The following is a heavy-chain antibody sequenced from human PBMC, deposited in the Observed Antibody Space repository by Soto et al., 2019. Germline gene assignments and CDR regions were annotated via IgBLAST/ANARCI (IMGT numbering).Heavy chain of an antibody. CDR3: AADTAAGGGPSQWLLYYYYGMDV. Sequence: ASVKVSCKASGFTFTSSAMQWVRQARGQRLEWIGWIVVGSGNTNYAQKFQERVTITRDMSTSTAYMELSSLRSEDTAVYYCAADTAAGGGPSQWLLYYYYGMDVWGQGTTVTVSS. CDR1: GFTFTSSA. V-gene: IGHV1-58*02. J-gene: IGHJ6*02. D-gene: IGHD3-22*01. CDR2: IVVGSGNT.